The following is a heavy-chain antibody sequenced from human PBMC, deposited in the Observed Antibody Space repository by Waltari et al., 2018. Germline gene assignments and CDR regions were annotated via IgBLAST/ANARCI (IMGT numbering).Heavy chain of an antibody. Sequence: QVQLVESGGDVVQPGRSLRLSCAASGFTFSNHGMQWVRQGPGKGWEVVAVVAYDGGTKDYAESGKGRFTISRDNSKNTLYLQMNSLRAEDTAVYYCAKEVGVSGSSYMSYFDHWGQGSLVTVSS. CDR2: VAYDGGTK. CDR3: AKEVGVSGSSYMSYFDH. CDR1: GFTFSNHG. J-gene: IGHJ4*02. D-gene: IGHD3-10*01. V-gene: IGHV3-30*18.